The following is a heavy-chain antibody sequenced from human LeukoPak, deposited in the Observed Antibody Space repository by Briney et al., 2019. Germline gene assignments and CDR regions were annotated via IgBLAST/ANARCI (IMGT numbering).Heavy chain of an antibody. CDR2: IYYSGNT. CDR3: ARCSRGTSVGMDV. CDR1: GGSISNYY. Sequence: PSETLSLTCSVSGGSISNYYWTWIRQPPGKGLEWIGYIYYSGNTNYNPSLKSRVTISLDTSKNQLSLKLTSVTAVDTAVYYCARCSRGTSVGMDVWGQGTTVTVSS. D-gene: IGHD1-1*01. J-gene: IGHJ6*02. V-gene: IGHV4-59*08.